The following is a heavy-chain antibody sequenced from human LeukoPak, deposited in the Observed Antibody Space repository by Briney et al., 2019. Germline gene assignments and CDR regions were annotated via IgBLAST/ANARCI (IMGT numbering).Heavy chain of an antibody. Sequence: KPGGSLRLSCAGSGFTFSSHWIGWVRQAPGKGLEWVASINHNGNVNYYVDSVKGRFTISRDNAKNSLYLQMSNLRAEDTAVYFCARGGGLDVWGQGATVTVSS. CDR3: ARGGGLDV. CDR1: GFTFSSHW. V-gene: IGHV3-7*03. J-gene: IGHJ6*02. D-gene: IGHD3-16*01. CDR2: INHNGNVN.